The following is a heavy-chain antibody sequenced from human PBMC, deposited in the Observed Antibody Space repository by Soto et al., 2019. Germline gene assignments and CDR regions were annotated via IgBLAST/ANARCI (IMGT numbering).Heavy chain of an antibody. CDR2: IVYDGSYK. J-gene: IGHJ4*02. D-gene: IGHD2-21*01. V-gene: IGHV3-30*03. CDR1: GFTFKNYG. Sequence: VQLVESGGGVVQTGRSLRLSCVVSGFTFKNYGMHWVRQAXXXXXXWVAVIVYDGSYKYYADSVQGRFTISRDNXXXXXXXXXXXXXXXXXXXXXXXXXXXXXXXXGDFEGGYFDYWGQGTLVTVSS. CDR3: XXXXXXXXXXGDFEGGYFDY.